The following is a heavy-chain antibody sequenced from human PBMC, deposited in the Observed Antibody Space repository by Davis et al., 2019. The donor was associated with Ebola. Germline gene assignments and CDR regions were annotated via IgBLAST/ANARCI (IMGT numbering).Heavy chain of an antibody. D-gene: IGHD6-13*01. CDR1: GFTFSDYY. CDR3: ARGPRITAAEDGMDV. Sequence: GESLKISCAASGFTFSDYYMSWIRQAPGKGLEWVSYISSSGSTIYYADSVKGRFTISRDNAKNSLYLQMNSLRAEDTAVYYCARGPRITAAEDGMDVWGKGTTVTVSS. V-gene: IGHV3-11*01. J-gene: IGHJ6*04. CDR2: ISSSGSTI.